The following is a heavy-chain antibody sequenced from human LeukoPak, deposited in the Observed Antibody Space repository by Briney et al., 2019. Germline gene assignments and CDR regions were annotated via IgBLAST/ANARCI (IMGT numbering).Heavy chain of an antibody. V-gene: IGHV3-7*01. Sequence: AGGSLRPSCAASGFTFGGYLISCVRQAPGKGREWVANIKEEGSEKYYVDSVKGRFIISRDNAKNSLYLQMNSLKAEDTAVYYCARDSSAAPHSYWGQGTLVTVFS. CDR3: ARDSSAAPHSY. CDR1: GFTFGGYL. CDR2: IKEEGSEK. J-gene: IGHJ4*02. D-gene: IGHD2-15*01.